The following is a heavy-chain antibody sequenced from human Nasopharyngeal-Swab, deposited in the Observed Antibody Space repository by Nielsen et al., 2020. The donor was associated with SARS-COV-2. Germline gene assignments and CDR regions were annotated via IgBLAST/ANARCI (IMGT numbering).Heavy chain of an antibody. CDR1: GGSFRGYY. CDR2: INYSGTT. Sequence: SETLPLTCAVFGGSFRGYYWSWLRQSPGKGLEWIGQINYSGTTNYNPSLKSRVAISVDTSKNQFSLKLNSVTAADTAVYYCASGARRGRVPFDYWGQGTQVTVSS. CDR3: ASGARRGRVPFDY. J-gene: IGHJ4*02. D-gene: IGHD3-16*01. V-gene: IGHV4-34*01.